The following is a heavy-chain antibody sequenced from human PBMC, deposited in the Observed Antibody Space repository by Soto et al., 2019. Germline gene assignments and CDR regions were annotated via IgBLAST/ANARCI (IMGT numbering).Heavy chain of an antibody. Sequence: SETLSLTCVVSGGSVTNTTYFWGWIRQPPGKGPEWIGSIYYSGTTYSNPSLKSRLTMSIDTSKNQFSLKLSSVTAADTAVYCCARHRYAGYSYGLYWFDPWGQGALVTVSS. J-gene: IGHJ5*02. D-gene: IGHD5-18*01. CDR1: GGSVTNTTYF. CDR3: ARHRYAGYSYGLYWFDP. V-gene: IGHV4-39*01. CDR2: IYYSGTT.